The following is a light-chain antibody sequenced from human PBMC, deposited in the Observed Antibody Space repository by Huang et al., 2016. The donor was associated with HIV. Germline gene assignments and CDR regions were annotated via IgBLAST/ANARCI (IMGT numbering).Light chain of an antibody. J-gene: IGKJ1*01. CDR2: LGS. CDR1: QSLLPSNGHYY. V-gene: IGKV2-28*01. CDR3: MQGLQSWT. Sequence: DIVMVQSPVSLSVTPGEAASIPCRSSQSLLPSNGHYYLDWYRQKPGQSPQLLIYLGSTRAAGVPDRVSGSGSGTDFTLKVNRVEADDVGVYYCMQGLQSWTFGQGTKVEI.